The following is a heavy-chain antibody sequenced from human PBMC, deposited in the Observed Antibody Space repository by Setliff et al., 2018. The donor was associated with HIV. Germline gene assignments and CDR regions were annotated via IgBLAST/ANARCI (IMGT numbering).Heavy chain of an antibody. Sequence: SETLSLTCAVSGGSISSSNWWSWVRQSPGKGLEWIAWIDDSGNTNYNPSLKSRVTISVDTSNNQFSVKLTSVTPADTALYYCARGGASSKYFDSWGQGTLVTVSS. CDR2: IDDSGNT. CDR3: ARGGASSKYFDS. D-gene: IGHD2-15*01. V-gene: IGHV4-4*02. J-gene: IGHJ4*02. CDR1: GGSISSSNW.